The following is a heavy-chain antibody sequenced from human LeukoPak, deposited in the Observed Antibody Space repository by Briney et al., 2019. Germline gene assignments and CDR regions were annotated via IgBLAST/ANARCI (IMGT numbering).Heavy chain of an antibody. CDR3: ASGKENYYDSSGRKNLTDY. J-gene: IGHJ4*02. CDR1: GFTFSSYS. D-gene: IGHD3-22*01. Sequence: AGGSLRLSCAASGFTFSSYSMNWVRQAPGKGLEWVSSISSSSSYIYYADSVKGRFTISRDNAKSSLYLQMNSLRAEDTAVYYCASGKENYYDSSGRKNLTDYWGQGTLVTVSS. V-gene: IGHV3-21*01. CDR2: ISSSSSYI.